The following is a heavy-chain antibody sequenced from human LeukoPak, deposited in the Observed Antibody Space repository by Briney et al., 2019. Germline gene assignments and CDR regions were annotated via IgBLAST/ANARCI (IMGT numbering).Heavy chain of an antibody. V-gene: IGHV3-66*02. CDR1: GFTFSPYS. J-gene: IGHJ4*02. D-gene: IGHD5-24*01. CDR2: IYSDDST. Sequence: PGGSLRLSCAASGFTFSPYSMNWVRQTPGEGLEWVSVIYSDDSTYYADSVKGRFTISRDNSKNRVYLQMNSLRADDTAVYYCARVGYRLQDFDYWGQGALVTVSS. CDR3: ARVGYRLQDFDY.